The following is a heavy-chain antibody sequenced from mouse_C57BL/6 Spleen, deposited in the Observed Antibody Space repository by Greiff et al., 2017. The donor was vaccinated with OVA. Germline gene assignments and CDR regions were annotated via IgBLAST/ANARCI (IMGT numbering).Heavy chain of an antibody. V-gene: IGHV1-50*01. CDR2: IDPSDSYT. D-gene: IGHD1-1*01. J-gene: IGHJ4*01. Sequence: QVHVKQPGAELVKPGASVKLSCKASGYTFTSYWMQWVKQRPGQGLEWIGEIDPSDSYTNYNQKFKGKATLTVDTSSSTAYMQLSSLTSEDSAVYYCANYGSSYGAMDYWGQGTSVTVSS. CDR3: ANYGSSYGAMDY. CDR1: GYTFTSYW.